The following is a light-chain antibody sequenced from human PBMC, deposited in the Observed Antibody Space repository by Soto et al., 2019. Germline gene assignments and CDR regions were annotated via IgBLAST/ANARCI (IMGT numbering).Light chain of an antibody. CDR3: CSYAGSYSSYF. Sequence: QSALTQPASVSGSPGQSITISCTGSSSDVGNYKFVSWYQKYPGKAPKVMLYEVSKRPSGVSYRFSGSQSGNTASLTISGLQAEDEADYYCCSYAGSYSSYFFGTGTKVTVL. V-gene: IGLV2-23*02. J-gene: IGLJ1*01. CDR2: EVS. CDR1: SSDVGNYKF.